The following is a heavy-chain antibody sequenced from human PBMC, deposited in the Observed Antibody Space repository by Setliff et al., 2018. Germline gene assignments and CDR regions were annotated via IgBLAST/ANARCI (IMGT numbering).Heavy chain of an antibody. CDR3: ATSYLTLEAAFDV. Sequence: SETLSLTCTVSGGSISSSLYYWASIRQPPGKGLEWIGSILYSGGAHSNPSLNSRVSISVDTSKNQFSLRLRSVTAADTAFYYCATSYLTLEAAFDVWGQGTMVTVSS. J-gene: IGHJ3*01. D-gene: IGHD1-1*01. CDR1: GGSISSSLYY. CDR2: ILYSGGA. V-gene: IGHV4-39*07.